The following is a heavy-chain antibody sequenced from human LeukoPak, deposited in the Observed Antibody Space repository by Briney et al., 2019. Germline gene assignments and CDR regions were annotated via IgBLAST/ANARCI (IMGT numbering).Heavy chain of an antibody. Sequence: PGGSLRLSCAASGFSLSSFAMHWVRQAPGKGLEWVAVISYDGDHQYYADSVRGRFTISRDNSKNTLYLRMSSLRAEDTALYYCARGISMVRDPDYWGQGTLVSVSS. J-gene: IGHJ4*02. D-gene: IGHD3-10*01. CDR1: GFSLSSFA. CDR3: ARGISMVRDPDY. V-gene: IGHV3-30-3*01. CDR2: ISYDGDHQ.